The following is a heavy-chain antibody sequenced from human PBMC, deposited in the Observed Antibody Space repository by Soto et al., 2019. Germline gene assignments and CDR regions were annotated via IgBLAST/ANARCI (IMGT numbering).Heavy chain of an antibody. Sequence: GGSLRLSCAASGFTFSSYGMHWVRQAPGKGLEWVAVISYDGSNKYYADSVKGRFTISRDNSKNTLYLQMNSLRTEDTAVYYCAKDQDPYYYYGTDVWGQGTTVTVSS. CDR3: AKDQDPYYYYGTDV. CDR2: ISYDGSNK. CDR1: GFTFSSYG. J-gene: IGHJ6*02. V-gene: IGHV3-30*18.